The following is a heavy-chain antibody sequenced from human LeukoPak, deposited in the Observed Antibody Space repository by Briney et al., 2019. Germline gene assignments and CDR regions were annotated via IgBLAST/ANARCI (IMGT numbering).Heavy chain of an antibody. V-gene: IGHV3-9*01. Sequence: HPGRSLRLSCAASGFTFDDYAMHWVRQAPGKGLEWVSGISWNSGSIGYADSVKGRFTISRDNSKNTLYLQMNSLRAEDTAVYYCAKNAPDPPRVLRYFDWFHGLYYYFDYWGQGTLVTVSS. CDR1: GFTFDDYA. D-gene: IGHD3-9*01. J-gene: IGHJ4*02. CDR2: ISWNSGSI. CDR3: AKNAPDPPRVLRYFDWFHGLYYYFDY.